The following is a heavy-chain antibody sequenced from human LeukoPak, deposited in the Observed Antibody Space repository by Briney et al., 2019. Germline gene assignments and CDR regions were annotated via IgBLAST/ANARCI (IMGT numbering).Heavy chain of an antibody. CDR3: AKEEVAGTWNWFDP. V-gene: IGHV3-30*02. CDR1: GFTFSSYG. Sequence: GGSLRLSCAASGFTFSSYGMHWVRQAPGKGLDWVAFVRFDGSNEYYADSVKGRFTISRDNSKDTLYLQMNSLRAEDTAVYYCAKEEVAGTWNWFDPWGQGTLVTVSS. J-gene: IGHJ5*02. D-gene: IGHD6-19*01. CDR2: VRFDGSNE.